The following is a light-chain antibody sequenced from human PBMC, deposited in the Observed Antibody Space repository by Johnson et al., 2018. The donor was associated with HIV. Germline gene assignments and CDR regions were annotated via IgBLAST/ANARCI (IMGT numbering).Light chain of an antibody. V-gene: IGLV1-51*01. J-gene: IGLJ1*01. CDR2: DNN. CDR1: SSNIGNNY. CDR3: GTWDSGLGAVYV. Sequence: QSVLTQPPSVSAAPGQKVTISCSGSSSNIGNNYVSWYQQLPGTAPKLLIYDNNKRPSGIPDRISGSKSGTSATLGITGLQTGDEADYYCGTWDSGLGAVYVFGPGTKVTVL.